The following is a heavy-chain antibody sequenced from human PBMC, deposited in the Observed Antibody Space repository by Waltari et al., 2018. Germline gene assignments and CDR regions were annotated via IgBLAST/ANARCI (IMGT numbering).Heavy chain of an antibody. D-gene: IGHD6-13*01. CDR2: MSYDGSNK. V-gene: IGHV3-30-3*01. CDR1: GFTFSTYA. Sequence: QVQLVESGVGVVQPGRSLRLSCAASGFTFSTYAMHWVRQAPGKGLEWVTVMSYDGSNKYYADSVKGRFTISRDNSKNTLYLQMNSLRAEDTALYYCARGVASISWLIDYWGQGTLVTVSS. CDR3: ARGVASISWLIDY. J-gene: IGHJ4*02.